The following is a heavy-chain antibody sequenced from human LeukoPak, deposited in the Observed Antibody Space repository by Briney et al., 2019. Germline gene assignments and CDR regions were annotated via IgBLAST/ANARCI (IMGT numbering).Heavy chain of an antibody. V-gene: IGHV5-51*01. Sequence: GESLKISCKGSGYSFTSYWIGWVRQMPGKGLEWMGIIYPGDSDTRYSPSFQGQVTISADKSISTAYLQWSSLKASDTAMYYCARQGLSWGPYYYDSSGDAFDIWGQGTMVTVSS. D-gene: IGHD3-22*01. CDR3: ARQGLSWGPYYYDSSGDAFDI. CDR2: IYPGDSDT. CDR1: GYSFTSYW. J-gene: IGHJ3*02.